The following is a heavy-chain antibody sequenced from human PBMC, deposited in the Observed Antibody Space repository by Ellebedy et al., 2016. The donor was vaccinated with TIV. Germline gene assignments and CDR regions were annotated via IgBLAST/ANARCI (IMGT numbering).Heavy chain of an antibody. D-gene: IGHD5-18*01. V-gene: IGHV3-23*01. CDR2: LVGNGRLI. CDR3: AKDRTPGDGYWVFDY. CDR1: GFTFSSYA. Sequence: GESLKISCAASGFTFSSYAMSWVRQAPGKGLEWVSGLVGNGRLIYYADSVRGRFTISRDNSKSTLDLQMNSLRAEDTAVYFCAKDRTPGDGYWVFDYWGQGTLVTVSS. J-gene: IGHJ4*02.